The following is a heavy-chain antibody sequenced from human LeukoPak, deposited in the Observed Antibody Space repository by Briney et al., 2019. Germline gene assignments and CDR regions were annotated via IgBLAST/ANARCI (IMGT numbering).Heavy chain of an antibody. CDR1: GFTFSSYS. V-gene: IGHV3-48*04. D-gene: IGHD3-10*01. CDR3: ARVSGWFGHDY. CDR2: ISSSSSTI. J-gene: IGHJ4*02. Sequence: GGSLRLSCAASGFTFSSYSMNWARQAPGKGLEWVSYISSSSSTIYYADSVKGRFTISRDNAKNSLYLQMNSLRVEDTAVYYCARVSGWFGHDYWGQGTLVTVSS.